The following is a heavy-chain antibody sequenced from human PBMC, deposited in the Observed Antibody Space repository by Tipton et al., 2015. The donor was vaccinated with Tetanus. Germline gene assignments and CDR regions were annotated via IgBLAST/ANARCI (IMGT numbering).Heavy chain of an antibody. Sequence: TLSLTCTVSGGSISSGGYFWNWIRQRPGGGPEWIGYIYYSGSTFYHPSLQSRVTISVDTSKNQFSLRLSSVTAADTAVYFCARHPPPYYYGSGSYLDYWGQGTPVTVSS. CDR3: ARHPPPYYYGSGSYLDY. V-gene: IGHV4-30-4*08. D-gene: IGHD3-10*01. CDR1: GGSISSGGYF. CDR2: IYYSGST. J-gene: IGHJ4*02.